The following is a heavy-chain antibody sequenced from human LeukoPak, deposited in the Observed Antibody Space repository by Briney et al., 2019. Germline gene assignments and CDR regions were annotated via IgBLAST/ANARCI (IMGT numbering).Heavy chain of an antibody. Sequence: GGSLRLSCTASGFTFGDYAMSWVRQAPGKGLEWVGFIRSKAYGGTTEYAASVKGRFTISRDDSKSIAYLQMNRLKTEDTAVYYCTRDLMEMASKPYYFDYWGQGTLVTVSS. D-gene: IGHD5-24*01. CDR3: TRDLMEMASKPYYFDY. CDR1: GFTFGDYA. CDR2: IRSKAYGGTT. J-gene: IGHJ4*02. V-gene: IGHV3-49*04.